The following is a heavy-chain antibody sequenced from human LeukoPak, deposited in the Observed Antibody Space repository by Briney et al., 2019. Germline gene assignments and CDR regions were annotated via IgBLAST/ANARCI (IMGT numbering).Heavy chain of an antibody. CDR1: GYTFTDYY. D-gene: IGHD3-10*01. J-gene: IGHJ6*02. CDR3: ARSSKVLLWFGENYYYGMDV. V-gene: IGHV1-2*02. CDR2: INPNSGVT. Sequence: ASVKVSCKASGYTFTDYYIQWVRQAPGQGLEWMGWINPNSGVTNYAQNFQGRVSMTRDTSISTAYMELSRLRSEDTAVYYCARSSKVLLWFGENYYYGMDVWGQGTTVTVSS.